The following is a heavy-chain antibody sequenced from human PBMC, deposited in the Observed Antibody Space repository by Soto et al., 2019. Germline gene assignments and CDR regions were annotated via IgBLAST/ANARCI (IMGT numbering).Heavy chain of an antibody. CDR3: ARVMDIVAPRKKGQINYYYYYMDV. D-gene: IGHD5-12*01. J-gene: IGHJ6*03. Sequence: GGSLRLSCAASGFTVSSNYMSWVRQAPGKGLEWVSVIYSGGSTYYADSVKGRFTISRHNSKNTLYLQMNSLRAEDTAVYYCARVMDIVAPRKKGQINYYYYYMDVWGKGTTVTVSS. CDR1: GFTVSSNY. CDR2: IYSGGST. V-gene: IGHV3-53*04.